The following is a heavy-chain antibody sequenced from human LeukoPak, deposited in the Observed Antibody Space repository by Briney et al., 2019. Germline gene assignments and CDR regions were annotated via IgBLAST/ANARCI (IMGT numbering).Heavy chain of an antibody. D-gene: IGHD6-25*01. Sequence: SETLSLTCTVSGGSISSYYWSWLRQPPGKGLEWIGYIYYSGSTNYNPSLKSRVTISVDTSKNQFSLKLSSVTAADTAVYYCARGIAAAGKFFDYWGQGTLVTVSS. CDR1: GGSISSYY. CDR3: ARGIAAAGKFFDY. CDR2: IYYSGST. V-gene: IGHV4-59*01. J-gene: IGHJ4*02.